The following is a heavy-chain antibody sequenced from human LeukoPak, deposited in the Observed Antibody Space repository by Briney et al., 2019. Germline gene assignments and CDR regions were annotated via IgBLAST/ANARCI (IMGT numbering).Heavy chain of an antibody. CDR2: TSDDGSNK. V-gene: IGHV3-74*01. J-gene: IGHJ4*02. Sequence: GRSLRLSCVASGLTLSRSWTHWVRQSAEKGRVWVSRTSDDGSNKRYAESVRGRFTSYRDNAENTLYLQMGSLRAEDTAVYYCARDQGGSGPTTYDYWGQGILVTVSS. D-gene: IGHD6-19*01. CDR3: ARDQGGSGPTTYDY. CDR1: GLTLSRSW.